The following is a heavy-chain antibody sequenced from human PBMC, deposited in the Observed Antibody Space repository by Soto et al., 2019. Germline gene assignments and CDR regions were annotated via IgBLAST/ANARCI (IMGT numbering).Heavy chain of an antibody. Sequence: EVQVVESGGGLVQPGGSLRVSCVGSGFTFRSYWMSWVRQAPGKGLEWVANIRPDGSEKYYVDSVKGRFTISRDNAKNSLYLQMSSLRAEDTAVYYCVREERATVANNWFDSWGQGALVTVSS. J-gene: IGHJ5*01. CDR2: IRPDGSEK. D-gene: IGHD4-17*01. V-gene: IGHV3-7*03. CDR3: VREERATVANNWFDS. CDR1: GFTFRSYW.